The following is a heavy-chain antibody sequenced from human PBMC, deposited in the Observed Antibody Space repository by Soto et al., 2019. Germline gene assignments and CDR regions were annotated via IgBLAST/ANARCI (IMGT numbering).Heavy chain of an antibody. J-gene: IGHJ4*02. CDR1: GGSVTSGTYY. CDR3: ARVGRLGGTPYYFDY. V-gene: IGHV4-39*01. CDR2: IYYSGST. Sequence: SETLSLTCTVSGGSVTSGTYYWGWIRQPPGKGLEWIGSIYYSGSTYYNPSLKSRVTISVDTSKNQFSLKLSSVTAADTAVYHCARVGRLGGTPYYFDYWGQGTLVTVSS. D-gene: IGHD1-26*01.